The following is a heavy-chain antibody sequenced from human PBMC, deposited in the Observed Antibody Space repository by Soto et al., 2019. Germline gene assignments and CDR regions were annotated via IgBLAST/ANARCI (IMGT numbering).Heavy chain of an antibody. J-gene: IGHJ4*02. V-gene: IGHV3-30*18. CDR2: ISYDGSNK. CDR1: GFTFSSYG. D-gene: IGHD3-3*01. Sequence: GGSLRLSCAASGFTFSSYGMHWVRQAPGKGLEWVAVISYDGSNKYYADSVKGRFTISRDNSKNTLYLQMNSLRAEDTAVYYCANGEEGVAPFDYWGQGTLVTVSS. CDR3: ANGEEGVAPFDY.